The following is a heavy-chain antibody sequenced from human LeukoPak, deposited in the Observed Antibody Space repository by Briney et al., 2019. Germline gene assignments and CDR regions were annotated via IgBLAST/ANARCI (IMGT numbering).Heavy chain of an antibody. CDR1: GFTFSSYS. Sequence: PWGSLRLSCAASGFTFSSYSMNWVRQAPGQGLEWFLSTSSSSSYIYYEVSVKGRFTISRDNAKNSVILQMNSLRAEDTSVYYCARVPAAAGHGEFDYWGQGTLVTVSS. J-gene: IGHJ4*02. CDR2: TSSSSSYI. V-gene: IGHV3-21*01. D-gene: IGHD6-13*01. CDR3: ARVPAAAGHGEFDY.